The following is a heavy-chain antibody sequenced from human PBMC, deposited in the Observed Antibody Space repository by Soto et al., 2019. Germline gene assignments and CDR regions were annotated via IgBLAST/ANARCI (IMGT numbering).Heavy chain of an antibody. J-gene: IGHJ6*02. V-gene: IGHV1-18*01. D-gene: IGHD2-8*01. CDR3: AKNGQPPYYYYGLDV. CDR1: GYTFTNYV. Sequence: ASVKVSCKASGYTFTNYVMHWVRQAPGQGLEWMGWISGYNGDTNYAQKFQDRVSMTIDTSTGTAYMELRSLTSDDTAIYYCAKNGQPPYYYYGLDVWGQGTTVTVSS. CDR2: ISGYNGDT.